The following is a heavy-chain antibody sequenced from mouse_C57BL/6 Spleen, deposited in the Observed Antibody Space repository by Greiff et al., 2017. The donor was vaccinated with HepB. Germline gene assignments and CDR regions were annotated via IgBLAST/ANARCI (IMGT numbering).Heavy chain of an antibody. CDR3: ARRAHYYGSRNYYAMDY. V-gene: IGHV1-18*01. CDR1: GYTFTDYN. Sequence: VQLQQSGPELVKPGASVKIPCKASGYTFTDYNMDWVKQSHGKSLEWIGDINPNNGGTIYNQKFKGKATLTVDKSSSTAYMELRSLTSEDTAVYYCARRAHYYGSRNYYAMDYWGQGTSVTVSS. CDR2: INPNNGGT. D-gene: IGHD1-1*01. J-gene: IGHJ4*01.